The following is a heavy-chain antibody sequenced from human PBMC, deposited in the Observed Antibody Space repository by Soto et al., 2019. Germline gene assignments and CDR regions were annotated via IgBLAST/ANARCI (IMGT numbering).Heavy chain of an antibody. J-gene: IGHJ5*02. Sequence: RGSLRLSCAASGFIFENFGMSWVRQAPGKGLEWISSISGSGFKKYYADSVKGRFTISRDNSKSTVYLELNNLSAEDTAVYHCAKNQGVELVPLATVDWFDPWGQGSVVTVSS. CDR3: AKNQGVELVPLATVDWFDP. V-gene: IGHV3-23*01. CDR1: GFIFENFG. D-gene: IGHD1-26*01. CDR2: ISGSGFKK.